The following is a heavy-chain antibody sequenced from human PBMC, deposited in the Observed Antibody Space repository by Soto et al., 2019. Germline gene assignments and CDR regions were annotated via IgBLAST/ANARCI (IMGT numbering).Heavy chain of an antibody. CDR2: IDHSGST. D-gene: IGHD6-19*01. CDR1: GGSISSTNW. Sequence: QVQLQESGPGLVKPSGTLSLTCAVSGGSISSTNWWNWVRQPPGKGLEWIGEIDHSGSTNYNPSLKSRVTMSVDKPKNQFSLKLSSVTAADTAVYYCVRDSGNGCKDYWGQGTLVTVSS. J-gene: IGHJ4*02. V-gene: IGHV4-4*02. CDR3: VRDSGNGCKDY.